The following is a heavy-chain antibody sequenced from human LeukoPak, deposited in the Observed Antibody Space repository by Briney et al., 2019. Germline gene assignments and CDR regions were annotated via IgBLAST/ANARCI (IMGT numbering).Heavy chain of an antibody. Sequence: PGGSLRLSCAASGFTFSYYWMSWVRQAPGKGLEWVANIKQDGSEKHYVDSLRGRFTISRDNAKNSLDLQMNSLRAEDTAVYFCARDLYYFDSSGYYASDIWGQGTLVTVSS. J-gene: IGHJ4*02. CDR3: ARDLYYFDSSGYYASDI. CDR1: GFTFSYYW. V-gene: IGHV3-7*01. CDR2: IKQDGSEK. D-gene: IGHD3-22*01.